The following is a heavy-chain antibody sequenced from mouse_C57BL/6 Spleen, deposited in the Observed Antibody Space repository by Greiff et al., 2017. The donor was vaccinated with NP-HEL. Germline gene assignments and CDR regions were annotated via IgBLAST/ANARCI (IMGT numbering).Heavy chain of an antibody. CDR2: IRLKSDNYAT. V-gene: IGHV6-3*01. CDR1: GFTFSNYW. CDR3: TGYYPNWAFDY. Sequence: EVKVEESGGGLVQPGGSMKLSCVASGFTFSNYWMNWVRQSPEKGLEWVAQIRLKSDNYATHYAESVKGRFTISRDDSKSSVYLQMNNLRAEDTGIYYCTGYYPNWAFDYWGQGTTLTVSS. D-gene: IGHD4-1*01. J-gene: IGHJ2*01.